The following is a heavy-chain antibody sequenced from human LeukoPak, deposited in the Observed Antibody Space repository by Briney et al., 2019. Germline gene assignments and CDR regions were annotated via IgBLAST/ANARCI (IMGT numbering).Heavy chain of an antibody. Sequence: QPSETLSLTCTVSGGSISSSSYYWSWVRQAPGKGLEWVSAISGSGGSTYYADSVKGRFTISRDNSKNTLYLQMNSLRAEDTAVYYCAKGGEMATIMNWFDPWGQGTLVTVSS. D-gene: IGHD5-24*01. CDR3: AKGGEMATIMNWFDP. CDR2: ISGSGGST. J-gene: IGHJ5*02. CDR1: GGSISSSSYY. V-gene: IGHV3-23*01.